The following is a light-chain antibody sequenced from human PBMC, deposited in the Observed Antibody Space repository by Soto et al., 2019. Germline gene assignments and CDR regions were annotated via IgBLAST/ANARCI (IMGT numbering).Light chain of an antibody. Sequence: EMLLTQSPGTQPLTPGERATLSCTCTRSVSSSSVAWYQQKPGQAPRLLISGASSRATGIPDRFSGSGSGTDFTLTISRLEPEDFAVYYCQQYGTSPITFGRGTRLEI. V-gene: IGKV3-20*01. J-gene: IGKJ5*01. CDR1: RSVSSSS. CDR3: QQYGTSPIT. CDR2: GAS.